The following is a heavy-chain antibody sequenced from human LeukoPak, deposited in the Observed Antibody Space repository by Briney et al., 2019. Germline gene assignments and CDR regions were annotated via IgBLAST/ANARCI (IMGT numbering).Heavy chain of an antibody. CDR2: ISSSSSYI. J-gene: IGHJ3*02. V-gene: IGHV3-21*01. D-gene: IGHD3-22*01. CDR3: ARDSLNYYDSSGPDAFDI. Sequence: PGGSLRLSCAASGFTFSSYSMNWVRQAPGKGLEWVSSISSSSSYIYYADSVKGRFTISRDNAKNSLYLQMNSLRAEDAAVYYCARDSLNYYDSSGPDAFDIWGQGTMVTVSS. CDR1: GFTFSSYS.